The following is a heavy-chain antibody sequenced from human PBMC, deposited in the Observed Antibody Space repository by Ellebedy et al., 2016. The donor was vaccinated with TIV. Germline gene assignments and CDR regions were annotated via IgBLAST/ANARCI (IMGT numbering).Heavy chain of an antibody. J-gene: IGHJ6*02. Sequence: SQTLSLTCVISGDSVSTDIGWNWIRQSPSRGLEWLGRTYYRSKWNNDYAVSLKSRITINPDTSKNQFSLQLNYVTPEDTAVYYCARGWFGSGMVVWGQGTTVTVSS. CDR1: GDSVSTDIG. V-gene: IGHV6-1*01. CDR3: ARGWFGSGMVV. CDR2: TYYRSKWNN. D-gene: IGHD3-16*01.